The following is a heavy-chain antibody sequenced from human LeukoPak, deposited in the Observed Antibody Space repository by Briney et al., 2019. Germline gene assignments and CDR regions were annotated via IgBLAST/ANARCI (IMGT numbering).Heavy chain of an antibody. D-gene: IGHD3-22*01. CDR2: ISWDGGST. CDR3: VKDVKPAHYYDSSGLVSDAFDI. Sequence: GGSLRLSCAASGFTFDDYTMHWVRQAPGKGLEWVSLISWDGGSTYYADSVKGRFTISRDNSKNSLYLQMNSLRTEDTALYYCVKDVKPAHYYDSSGLVSDAFDIWGQGTMVTVSS. CDR1: GFTFDDYT. V-gene: IGHV3-43*01. J-gene: IGHJ3*02.